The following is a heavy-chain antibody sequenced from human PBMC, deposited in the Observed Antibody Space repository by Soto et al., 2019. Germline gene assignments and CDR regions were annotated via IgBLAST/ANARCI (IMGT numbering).Heavy chain of an antibody. Sequence: ASVKVSCKASGGTFSSYAISWVRQAPGQGLEWMGGIIPIFGTANYAQKFQGRVTITADESTSTAYMELSSLRSEDTAVYYCVLGIAADGPDYWGQGTLVTVSS. CDR3: VLGIAADGPDY. CDR2: IIPIFGTA. J-gene: IGHJ4*02. CDR1: GGTFSSYA. V-gene: IGHV1-69*13. D-gene: IGHD6-13*01.